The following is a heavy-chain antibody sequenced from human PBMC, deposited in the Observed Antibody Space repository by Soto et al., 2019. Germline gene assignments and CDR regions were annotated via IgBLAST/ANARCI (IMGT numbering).Heavy chain of an antibody. V-gene: IGHV4-59*08. CDR3: ARPRGISPAGCYFAL. CDR1: GGSISSHY. Sequence: QVQLQESGPGLVKPSETLSLTCTVSGGSISSHYWSWIRQPPGRGLEWIGFIYYSGITDSNPSLKSRVTISPATSKNQLSLRLSSVTAADTAVYYCARPRGISPAGCYFALWGRGTLVPVSS. J-gene: IGHJ2*01. CDR2: IYYSGIT. D-gene: IGHD6-13*01.